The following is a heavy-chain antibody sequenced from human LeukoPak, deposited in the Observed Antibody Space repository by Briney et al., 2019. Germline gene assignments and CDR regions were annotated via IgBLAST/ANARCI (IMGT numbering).Heavy chain of an antibody. CDR2: ISNDGSNI. CDR1: EFTFSNYW. Sequence: GGSLRLSCAAPEFTFSNYWMHWVRQAPGKGLVWVSRISNDGSNIRYADSVKGRFTISRDNAKNTLYLQMNSLRAEDTAMYYCARGVMGSNAFDIWGQGTMVTVSA. J-gene: IGHJ3*02. D-gene: IGHD1-26*01. CDR3: ARGVMGSNAFDI. V-gene: IGHV3-74*01.